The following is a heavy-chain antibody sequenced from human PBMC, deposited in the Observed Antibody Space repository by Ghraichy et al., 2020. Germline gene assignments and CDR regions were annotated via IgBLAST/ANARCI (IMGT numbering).Heavy chain of an antibody. Sequence: ASVKVSCKTSGLNVNTYGIHWVRQAPGQGLEWMGWIKAGNGNTKYLEKFQGRVTITRETSAPTVYMELSSLRSEDTAVYYWARDDWNDPVNALDIWGQGTTVTISS. V-gene: IGHV1-3*01. J-gene: IGHJ3*02. CDR1: GLNVNTYG. D-gene: IGHD1-1*01. CDR3: ARDDWNDPVNALDI. CDR2: IKAGNGNT.